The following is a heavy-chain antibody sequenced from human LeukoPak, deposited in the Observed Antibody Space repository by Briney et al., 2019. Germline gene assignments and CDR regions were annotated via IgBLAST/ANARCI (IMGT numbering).Heavy chain of an antibody. J-gene: IGHJ5*02. CDR1: GFTFSSYG. CDR3: AREQYYDFWSGNGGGFDP. Sequence: GGSLRLSCAASGFTFSSYGMHWVRQAPGKGLEWVAVIWYDGSNKYYADSVKGRFTISRDNSKNTLYLQMNSLRAEDTAVYYCAREQYYDFWSGNGGGFDPWGQGTLVTVSS. D-gene: IGHD3-3*01. V-gene: IGHV3-33*01. CDR2: IWYDGSNK.